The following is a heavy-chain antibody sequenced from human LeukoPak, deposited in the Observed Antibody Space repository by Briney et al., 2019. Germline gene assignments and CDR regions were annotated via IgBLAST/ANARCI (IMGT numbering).Heavy chain of an antibody. V-gene: IGHV1-18*01. CDR3: ARDQGYCSGSSCYWVMGSHKQYWYFDL. D-gene: IGHD2-15*01. Sequence: ASVKVSCKASGYTFTSYGISWVRQAPGQGLEWMGWISAYNGNTNYAQKLQGRVTMTTDTSTSTAYMELRSLRSDDTAVYYCARDQGYCSGSSCYWVMGSHKQYWYFDLWGRGTLVTVSS. J-gene: IGHJ2*01. CDR2: ISAYNGNT. CDR1: GYTFTSYG.